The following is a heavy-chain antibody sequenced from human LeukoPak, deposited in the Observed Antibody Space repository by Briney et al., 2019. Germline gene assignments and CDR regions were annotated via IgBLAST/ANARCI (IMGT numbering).Heavy chain of an antibody. D-gene: IGHD6-13*01. Sequence: ASVKVSCKASGYSFTSYAMNWVRQAPGQGLERMGWINTNTGNPTYAQGFTGRFVFSLDTSVSTAYLQISSLKAEDTAVYYCAREFYSSSRYWFDPWGRGTLVTVSS. J-gene: IGHJ5*02. CDR1: GYSFTSYA. V-gene: IGHV7-4-1*02. CDR3: AREFYSSSRYWFDP. CDR2: INTNTGNP.